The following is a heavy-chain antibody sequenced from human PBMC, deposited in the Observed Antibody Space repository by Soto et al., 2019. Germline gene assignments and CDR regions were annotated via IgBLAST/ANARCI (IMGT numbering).Heavy chain of an antibody. V-gene: IGHV3-23*01. J-gene: IGHJ4*02. Sequence: EVQLLESGGGLVRPGGTLRLSCAASGFTFSSYAMSWVRQAPGKGLEWVSTISGSDGRTYSTDSVKGRFTISRDNSRNTACLQMNSLRVEDTAVYDCAKGVSQYTPLALFDYWGRGTLVTVSS. CDR3: AKGVSQYTPLALFDY. D-gene: IGHD3-10*01. CDR2: ISGSDGRT. CDR1: GFTFSSYA.